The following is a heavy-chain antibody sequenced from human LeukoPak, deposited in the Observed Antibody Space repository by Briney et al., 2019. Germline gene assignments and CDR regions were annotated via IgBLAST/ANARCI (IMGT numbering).Heavy chain of an antibody. CDR2: MSYDGSNK. D-gene: IGHD3-22*01. J-gene: IGHJ4*02. V-gene: IGHV3-30*04. CDR3: AGAMIVMVFPTLLVY. Sequence: GRSLRLSCAASGFSFSSYAMHWVRQAPGKGLEWVAVMSYDGSNKYYADSVKGRFTISRDNSKNTLYLQMDSLRAEDTAVYFCAGAMIVMVFPTLLVYWDQGTLVTVSS. CDR1: GFSFSSYA.